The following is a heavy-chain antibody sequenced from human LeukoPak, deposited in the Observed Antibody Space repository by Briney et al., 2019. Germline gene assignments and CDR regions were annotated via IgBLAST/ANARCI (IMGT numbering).Heavy chain of an antibody. V-gene: IGHV1-2*02. CDR3: ARSDSSSTAFDI. D-gene: IGHD6-13*01. CDR1: GYTFTSYG. J-gene: IGHJ3*02. CDR2: INPNSGGT. Sequence: ASVKVSCKASGYTFTSYGISWVRQAPGQGLEWMGWINPNSGGTNYAQKFQGRVTMTRDTSISTAYMELSRLRSDDTAVYYCARSDSSSTAFDIWGQGTMVTVSS.